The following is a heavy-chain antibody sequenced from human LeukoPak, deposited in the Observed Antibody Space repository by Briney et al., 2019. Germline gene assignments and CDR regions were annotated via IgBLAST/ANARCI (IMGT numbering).Heavy chain of an antibody. J-gene: IGHJ5*02. V-gene: IGHV3-30-3*01. Sequence: PGGSLRLSCAASGFTFSTYAIHWVRQAPGKGLEWVAVISDDGSTKYYADSVKGRFTISRDNSKNMLYLQMNSLRAEDPAVYYCARDLIAVTGTGFWFDPRGQGTLVTVS. CDR2: ISDDGSTK. CDR1: GFTFSTYA. D-gene: IGHD6-19*01. CDR3: ARDLIAVTGTGFWFDP.